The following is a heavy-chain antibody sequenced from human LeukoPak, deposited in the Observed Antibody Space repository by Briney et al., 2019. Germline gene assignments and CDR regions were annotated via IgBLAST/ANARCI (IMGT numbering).Heavy chain of an antibody. Sequence: GGSLRLSCAASGFTFSSYGMHWVRQAPGKGLEWVAFIRYDGSNKYYADSVKGRFTISRDNSKNTLYLQMNSLRAEDTAVYYCAKDSSVYYYDSRNCDYWGQGTLVTVSS. CDR2: IRYDGSNK. CDR1: GFTFSSYG. J-gene: IGHJ4*02. CDR3: AKDSSVYYYDSRNCDY. V-gene: IGHV3-30*02. D-gene: IGHD3-22*01.